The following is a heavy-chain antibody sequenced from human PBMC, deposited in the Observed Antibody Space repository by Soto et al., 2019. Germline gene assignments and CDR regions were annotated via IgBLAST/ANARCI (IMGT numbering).Heavy chain of an antibody. V-gene: IGHV1-8*01. Sequence: QVQLVQSGAEVKKPGASVKVSCKASGYTFTSYDIKWVRQATGQGLEWRVWMNPNSGNTCYAQKFHGRVTMTRNTSISTAYMELSSLRSEDTAVYYCVRWPVAVTTSRIFDYYYMDVWCKGTTVTVSS. CDR1: GYTFTSYD. D-gene: IGHD4-17*01. J-gene: IGHJ6*03. CDR2: MNPNSGNT. CDR3: VRWPVAVTTSRIFDYYYMDV.